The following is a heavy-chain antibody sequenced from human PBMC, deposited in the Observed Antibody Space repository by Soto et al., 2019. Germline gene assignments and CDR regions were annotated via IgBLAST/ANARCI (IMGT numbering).Heavy chain of an antibody. D-gene: IGHD5-18*01. CDR1: GGSISSYY. Sequence: SETLSLTCTVSGGSISSYYWSWIRQPPGKGLEWIGYIYYSGSTNYNPSLKSRVTISVDTSKNQFSLKLSSVTAADTAVYYCARGSWILCEIDPWGQGTLVTVSS. J-gene: IGHJ5*02. V-gene: IGHV4-59*01. CDR2: IYYSGST. CDR3: ARGSWILCEIDP.